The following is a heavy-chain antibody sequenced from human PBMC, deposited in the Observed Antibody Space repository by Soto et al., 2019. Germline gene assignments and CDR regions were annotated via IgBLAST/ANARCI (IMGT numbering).Heavy chain of an antibody. D-gene: IGHD2-2*02. CDR2: ISYDGSNK. CDR1: GFTFSSYA. J-gene: IGHJ6*02. CDR3: ARDLIVVVPAAIKYYYYYGMDV. V-gene: IGHV3-30-3*01. Sequence: HPGGSLRLSCAASGFTFSSYAMHWVRQAPGKRLEWVAVISYDGSNKYYADSVKGRFTISRDNSKNTLYLQMNSLRAEDTAVYYCARDLIVVVPAAIKYYYYYGMDVWGQGTTVTVSS.